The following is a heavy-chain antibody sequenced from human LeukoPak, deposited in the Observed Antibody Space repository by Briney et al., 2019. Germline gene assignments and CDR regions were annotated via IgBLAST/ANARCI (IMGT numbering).Heavy chain of an antibody. CDR2: INSDGSEG. CDR3: AREDGYCSGGNCYSYFVS. CDR1: GFTFSGFW. D-gene: IGHD2-15*01. Sequence: GGSLRLSCAVSGFTFSGFWMSWSRQAPGKGLEWVASINSDGSEGYYADVVKGRFTISRDNARNSLFLQMNSLRAEDTAVYYCAREDGYCSGGNCYSYFVSWGQGTLVTVSS. V-gene: IGHV3-7*01. J-gene: IGHJ4*02.